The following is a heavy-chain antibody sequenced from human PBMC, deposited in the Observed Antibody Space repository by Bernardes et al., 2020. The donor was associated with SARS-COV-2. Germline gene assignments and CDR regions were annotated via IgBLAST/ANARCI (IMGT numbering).Heavy chain of an antibody. CDR2: ISSDSSYT. V-gene: IGHV3-21*01. CDR1: GFPFSSYS. J-gene: IGHJ5*02. Sequence: GGSLRLSCAASGFPFSSYSMNWVRQAPGKGLEWVSSISSDSSYTFYADSVKGRFTISRDNAKNSLYLQLNSLRAEDTAVYYCARGLYCSGGSCYSRDNWFDPWGQGTLVTVSS. D-gene: IGHD2-15*01. CDR3: ARGLYCSGGSCYSRDNWFDP.